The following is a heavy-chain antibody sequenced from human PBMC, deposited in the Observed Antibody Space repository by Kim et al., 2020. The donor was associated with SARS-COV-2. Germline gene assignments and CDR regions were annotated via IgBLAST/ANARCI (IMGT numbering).Heavy chain of an antibody. J-gene: IGHJ1*01. D-gene: IGHD6-19*01. V-gene: IGHV3-23*01. CDR3: AKDVYSGFGGLAECFQE. CDR1: GVTFSKYA. Sequence: GGSLRLSCATSGVTFSKYAMTWVRQAPGKGLEWVAGISTSGDTTVYADSVKGRFTISRDNSTDTLYLQMNSLRVEDAARYYCAKDVYSGFGGLAECFQEWGQGTGVTVSS. CDR2: ISTSGDTT.